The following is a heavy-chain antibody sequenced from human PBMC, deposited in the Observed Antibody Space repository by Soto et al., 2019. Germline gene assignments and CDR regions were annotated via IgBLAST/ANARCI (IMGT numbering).Heavy chain of an antibody. Sequence: PGGSLRLSCASSVFTFVDYWMHWVRQPPGKGPEWVSRMTGDGRTTQYADSVKGRFTASRDNAKSTLYLQMNSLRAEDTAVYYCATAEVDYWGPGTLVTVS. V-gene: IGHV3-74*03. CDR1: VFTFVDYW. CDR2: MTGDGRTT. J-gene: IGHJ4*02. CDR3: ATAEVDY.